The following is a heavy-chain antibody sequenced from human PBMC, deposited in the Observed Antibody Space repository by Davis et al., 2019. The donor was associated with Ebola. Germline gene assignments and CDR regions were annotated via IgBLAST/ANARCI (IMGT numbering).Heavy chain of an antibody. Sequence: GESLKISCAASGFTFSSYAMNWVRQAPGKGLEWVSAISGSGGSTYYADSVKGRFTISRDNSKNTLYLQMNNLRAEDTAVYYCAKVVPGIVGALYYYGMDVWGQGTTVTVSS. CDR1: GFTFSSYA. CDR2: ISGSGGST. J-gene: IGHJ6*02. CDR3: AKVVPGIVGALYYYGMDV. D-gene: IGHD2-15*01. V-gene: IGHV3-23*01.